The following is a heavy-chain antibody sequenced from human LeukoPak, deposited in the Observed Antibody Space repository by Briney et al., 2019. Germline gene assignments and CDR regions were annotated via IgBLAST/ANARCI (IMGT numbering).Heavy chain of an antibody. CDR2: ISGGGGST. D-gene: IGHD1-14*01. CDR3: AKGSGINHYHWIDP. J-gene: IGHJ5*02. CDR1: EFTFSNYA. V-gene: IGHV3-23*01. Sequence: GGSLRLSCAASEFTFSNYAMNWVRQAPGKGLEWVSGISGGGGSTYYADSVKGRFTISRDNSKNALYLQMDSLRAEDTALYYCAKGSGINHYHWIDPWGQGTLVTVSS.